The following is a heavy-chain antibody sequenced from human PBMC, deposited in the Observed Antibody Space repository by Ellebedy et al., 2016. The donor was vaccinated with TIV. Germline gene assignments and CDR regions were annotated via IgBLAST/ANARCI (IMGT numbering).Heavy chain of an antibody. Sequence: MPSETLSLTCTVSGGSISTSNFYWGWVRQPPGKGLEWIGTIYYSGTTQYNPSLKSRVTISVDTSKNQFSLKLTSVTAADTAVYYCARGAGGYGGYDGYYFDLWGQGTLVTVSS. CDR3: ARGAGGYGGYDGYYFDL. J-gene: IGHJ4*02. CDR2: IYYSGTT. V-gene: IGHV4-39*07. D-gene: IGHD5-12*01. CDR1: GGSISTSNFY.